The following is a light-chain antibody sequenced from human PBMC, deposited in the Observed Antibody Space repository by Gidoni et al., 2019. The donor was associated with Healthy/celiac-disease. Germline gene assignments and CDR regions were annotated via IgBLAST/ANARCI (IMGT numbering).Light chain of an antibody. CDR3: QQYYSTPLT. Sequence: DIVMTHSPYSLAVSLGERATINFKSSQSVLYSSNNKNYLAWYQQKPGQPPKLLIYWASTRESGVPDRFSGSGSGTDFTLTISSLQAEDVAVYYCQQYYSTPLTFGGGTKVEIK. CDR1: QSVLYSSNNKNY. CDR2: WAS. V-gene: IGKV4-1*01. J-gene: IGKJ4*01.